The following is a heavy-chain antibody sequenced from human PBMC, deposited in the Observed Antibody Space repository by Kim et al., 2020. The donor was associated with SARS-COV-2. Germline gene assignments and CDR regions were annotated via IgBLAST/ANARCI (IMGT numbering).Heavy chain of an antibody. D-gene: IGHD4-17*01. Sequence: YNPSLKSRVTRSVDTSKNQFSLKLSSVTAADTAVYYCARMTTVTFDAFDIWGQGTMVTVSS. J-gene: IGHJ3*02. V-gene: IGHV4-34*01. CDR3: ARMTTVTFDAFDI.